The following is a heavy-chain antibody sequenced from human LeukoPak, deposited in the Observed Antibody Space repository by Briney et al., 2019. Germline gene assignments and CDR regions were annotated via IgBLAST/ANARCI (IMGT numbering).Heavy chain of an antibody. Sequence: SETLSLTCTVSGGSISSYYWTWIRQPPGKGLEWIGYISTSGSTNYNPSLKSRVTITVDTSKNQFSLKLSSVTAADSAVYYCARGIPSDYWGQGTLVTVSS. V-gene: IGHV4-4*09. J-gene: IGHJ4*02. CDR1: GGSISSYY. D-gene: IGHD2-21*01. CDR2: ISTSGST. CDR3: ARGIPSDY.